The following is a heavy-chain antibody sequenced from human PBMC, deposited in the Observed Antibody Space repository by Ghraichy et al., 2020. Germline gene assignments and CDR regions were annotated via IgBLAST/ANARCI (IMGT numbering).Heavy chain of an antibody. J-gene: IGHJ4*02. D-gene: IGHD1-26*01. CDR3: TTYRSPTWSFFDY. V-gene: IGHV3-7*01. CDR1: GFTFSNYW. Sequence: GGSLRLSCAASGFTFSNYWLIWVRQAPGKGLEWVANIDKGGSETNYVDSVKGRFTISRDNAKNSLYLQMNSLRAEDTAVYYCTTYRSPTWSFFDYWGQGTLATVSS. CDR2: IDKGGSET.